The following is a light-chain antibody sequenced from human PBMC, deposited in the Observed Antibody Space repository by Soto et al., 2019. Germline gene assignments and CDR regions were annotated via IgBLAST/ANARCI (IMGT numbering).Light chain of an antibody. Sequence: QSALTQPASVSGSPGQSITISCTGTSSDVGGYNYVSWYQQHPDKAPKLVIYEVSNRPSGVSNRFSGSKSGNTASLTISGLQAEDEADYYCGSYTSSSTLVFGGGTKLTVL. CDR1: SSDVGGYNY. CDR2: EVS. J-gene: IGLJ2*01. V-gene: IGLV2-14*01. CDR3: GSYTSSSTLV.